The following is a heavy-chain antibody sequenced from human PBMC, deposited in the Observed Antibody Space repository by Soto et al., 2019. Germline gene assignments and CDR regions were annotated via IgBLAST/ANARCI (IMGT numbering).Heavy chain of an antibody. CDR2: IYYSGST. Sequence: SETLSLTCTVSGGSISSGDYYWSWIRQPPGKGLERIGYIYYSGSTYYNPSLKSRVTISVDTSKNQFSLKLSSVTAADTAVYYCARGGWRHIDYWGQGTLVTVSS. J-gene: IGHJ4*02. V-gene: IGHV4-30-4*01. D-gene: IGHD3-3*01. CDR3: ARGGWRHIDY. CDR1: GGSISSGDYY.